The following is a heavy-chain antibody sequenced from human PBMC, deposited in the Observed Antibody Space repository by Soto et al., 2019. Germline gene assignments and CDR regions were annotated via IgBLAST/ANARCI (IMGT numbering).Heavy chain of an antibody. CDR2: IYHSGST. CDR3: ARVQIDYYDSSGFSPWFDP. CDR1: GGSISSGDYA. Sequence: LSLTWAVSGGSISSGDYAWSWIRQPPGKGLEWIGYIYHSGSTYYNPSLKSRVTISVDRSKNQFSLKLSSVTAADTAVYYCARVQIDYYDSSGFSPWFDPWGEGTLVTVSS. J-gene: IGHJ5*01. V-gene: IGHV4-30-2*01. D-gene: IGHD3-22*01.